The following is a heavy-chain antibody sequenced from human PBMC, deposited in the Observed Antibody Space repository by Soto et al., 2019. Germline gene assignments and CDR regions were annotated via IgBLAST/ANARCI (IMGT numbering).Heavy chain of an antibody. D-gene: IGHD6-19*01. CDR1: GFSLSDYW. CDR3: VRAPEQRPIDF. J-gene: IGHJ4*01. CDR2: ISVDGRDT. Sequence: GGSLRLSCAASGFSLSDYWMHWVRQVPGKGLLWVSRISVDGRDTTYADSVKGRFTISRDNAKNTLSLQMDSLRAEGTAVYYCVRAPEQRPIDFWGHGSLVIVSS. V-gene: IGHV3-74*03.